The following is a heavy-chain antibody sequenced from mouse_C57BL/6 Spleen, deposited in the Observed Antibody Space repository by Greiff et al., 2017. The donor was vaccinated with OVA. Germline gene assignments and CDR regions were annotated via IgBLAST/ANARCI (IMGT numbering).Heavy chain of an antibody. CDR2: ISSGSSTI. D-gene: IGHD4-1*01. CDR3: ARPGRTGNYFDY. CDR1: GFTFSDYG. J-gene: IGHJ2*01. V-gene: IGHV5-17*01. Sequence: EVMLVESGGGLVKPGGSLKLSCAASGFTFSDYGMHWVRQAPEKGLEWVAYISSGSSTIYYADTVKGRFTISRDNAKNTLFLQMTSLRSEDTAMYYCARPGRTGNYFDYWGQGTTLTVSS.